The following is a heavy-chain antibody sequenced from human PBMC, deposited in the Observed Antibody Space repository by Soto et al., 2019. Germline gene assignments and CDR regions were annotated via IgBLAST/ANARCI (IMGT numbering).Heavy chain of an antibody. CDR2: ISGSGGST. Sequence: GGSLRLSCAASGFTFSSYAMSWVRRAPGKGLEWVSAISGSGGSTYYADSVKGRFTISRDNSKNTLYLQMNSLRAEDTAVYYCAKDERITMVRGGIAAFDIWGQGTMVTVSS. V-gene: IGHV3-23*01. CDR3: AKDERITMVRGGIAAFDI. D-gene: IGHD3-10*01. J-gene: IGHJ3*02. CDR1: GFTFSSYA.